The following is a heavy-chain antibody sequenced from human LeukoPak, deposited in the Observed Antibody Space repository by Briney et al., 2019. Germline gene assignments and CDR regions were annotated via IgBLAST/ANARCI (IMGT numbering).Heavy chain of an antibody. V-gene: IGHV4-38-2*01. CDR1: GYSISSGYY. Sequence: WETLSLTCAVSGYSISSGYYWGWIRQPPGKGLEWIGSICHSGSTYYNPSLKSRVTISVDTSKNQFSLKLSSVTAADTAVYYCARGASGGRYFDLWGRGTLVTVYS. CDR3: ARGASGGRYFDL. J-gene: IGHJ2*01. CDR2: ICHSGST. D-gene: IGHD3-16*01.